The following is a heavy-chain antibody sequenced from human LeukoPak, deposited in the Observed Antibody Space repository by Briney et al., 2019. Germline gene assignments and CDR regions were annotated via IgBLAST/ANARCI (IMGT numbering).Heavy chain of an antibody. D-gene: IGHD5-24*01. CDR2: IIPILGIA. J-gene: IGHJ6*02. CDR3: ARGGLQTYYGMDV. V-gene: IGHV1-69*02. CDR1: GGTFSSYT. Sequence: SVKVSCKASGGTFSSYTISWVRQAPGQGLEWMGRIIPILGIANYAQKFQGRATITADKSTSTAYMELSSLRSEDTAVYYCARGGLQTYYGMDVWGQGTTVTVSS.